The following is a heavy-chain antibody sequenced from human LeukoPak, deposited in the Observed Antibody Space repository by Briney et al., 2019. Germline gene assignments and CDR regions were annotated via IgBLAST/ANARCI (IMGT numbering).Heavy chain of an antibody. D-gene: IGHD3-3*01. CDR3: ARAQRTVLRFLEWLSKGPMDV. Sequence: GASVKVSCKASGYTFTSYDINWVRQATGQGLEWMGWMNPNSGNTGYAQKFQGRVTMTRNTSISTAYMELSSLRSEDTAVYYCARAQRTVLRFLEWLSKGPMDVWGKGTTVTVSS. CDR1: GYTFTSYD. V-gene: IGHV1-8*01. J-gene: IGHJ6*03. CDR2: MNPNSGNT.